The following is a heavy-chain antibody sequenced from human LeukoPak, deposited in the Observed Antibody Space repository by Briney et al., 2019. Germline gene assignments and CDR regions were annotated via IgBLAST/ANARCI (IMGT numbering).Heavy chain of an antibody. V-gene: IGHV4-59*12. Sequence: SETLSLTCTVSGGSISSYYWSWIRQPPGKGLEWIGYIYYSGSTNYNPSLKSRVTISVDTSKNQFSLKLSSVTAADTAVYYCASRATMVRGVSYFDYWGQGTLVTVSS. J-gene: IGHJ4*02. CDR1: GGSISSYY. CDR3: ASRATMVRGVSYFDY. D-gene: IGHD3-10*01. CDR2: IYYSGST.